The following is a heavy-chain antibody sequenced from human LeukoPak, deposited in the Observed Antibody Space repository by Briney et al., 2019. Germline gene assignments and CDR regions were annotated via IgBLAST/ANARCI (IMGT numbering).Heavy chain of an antibody. CDR1: GYTFTSHW. D-gene: IGHD5-24*01. J-gene: IGHJ5*02. CDR2: IYPDDSDT. CDR3: ARRALDGYIDT. V-gene: IGHV5-51*01. Sequence: GESLKISCKGSGYTFTSHWIVWVREMPGKGLEWMGIIYPDDSDTRYRPSFQGQVTISADKSISTAYLQWSSLKASDTAMYYCARRALDGYIDTWGQGTLVTASS.